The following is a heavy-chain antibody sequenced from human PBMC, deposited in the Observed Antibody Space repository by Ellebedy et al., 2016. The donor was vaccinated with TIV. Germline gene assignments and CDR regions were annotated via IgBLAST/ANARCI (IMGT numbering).Heavy chain of an antibody. CDR3: ARDPEGAYYYGSGKFDY. CDR2: INAGNGNT. Sequence: ASVKVSXXASGYTFTSHTIDWVRQAPGQRLEWLGWINAGNGNTKYSQKLQGRVTITRDTSASTVYMEMSSLRSEDTAVFYCARDPEGAYYYGSGKFDYWGQGTLVTVSS. J-gene: IGHJ4*02. D-gene: IGHD3-10*01. V-gene: IGHV1-3*01. CDR1: GYTFTSHT.